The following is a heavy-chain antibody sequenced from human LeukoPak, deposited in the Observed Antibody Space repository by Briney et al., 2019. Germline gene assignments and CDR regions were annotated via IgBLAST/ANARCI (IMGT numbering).Heavy chain of an antibody. J-gene: IGHJ4*02. CDR2: INPNSGGT. D-gene: IGHD6-13*01. CDR3: ARGSVDMAAAGLDY. Sequence: ASVKVSCKASGYTFTGYYMHWVRQAPGQGLEWMGWINPNSGGTNYAQKFQGWVTMTRDTSMSTAYMELSRLRSDDTAVYYCARGSVDMAAAGLDYWGQGTLVTISS. CDR1: GYTFTGYY. V-gene: IGHV1-2*04.